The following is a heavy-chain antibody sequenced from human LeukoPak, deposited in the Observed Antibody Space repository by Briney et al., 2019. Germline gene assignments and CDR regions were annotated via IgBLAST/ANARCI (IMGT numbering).Heavy chain of an antibody. V-gene: IGHV1-8*01. D-gene: IGHD2-2*01. Sequence: ASVTVSCKASGYTFTSYDINWVRQATGQGLEWMGWMNPNSGNTGYAQKFQGRVTMTRNTSISTAYMELSSLRSEDTAVYYCARGSCSSTSCYVFSLDFDYWGQGTLVTVSS. CDR1: GYTFTSYD. CDR2: MNPNSGNT. J-gene: IGHJ4*02. CDR3: ARGSCSSTSCYVFSLDFDY.